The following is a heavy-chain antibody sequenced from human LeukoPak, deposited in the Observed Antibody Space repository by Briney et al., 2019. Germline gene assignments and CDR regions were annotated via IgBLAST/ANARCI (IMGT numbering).Heavy chain of an antibody. D-gene: IGHD7-27*01. V-gene: IGHV4-4*07. CDR2: YASGTT. CDR3: ATGDHSFDN. J-gene: IGHJ4*02. Sequence: SETLSLTCSVSGASLTFYYWNWIRQPAGKGLEWIGRYASGTTTHNPSLKSQFTMSIDTSKNQVSLKLTSVTAADTAVYYCATGDHSFDNWGQGTLVTVTP. CDR1: GASLTFYY.